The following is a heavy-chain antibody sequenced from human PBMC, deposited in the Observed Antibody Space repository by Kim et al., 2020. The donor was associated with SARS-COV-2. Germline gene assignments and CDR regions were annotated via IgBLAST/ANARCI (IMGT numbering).Heavy chain of an antibody. CDR1: GFTFSSYG. D-gene: IGHD4-4*01. Sequence: GGSLRLSCAASGFTFSSYGMHWVRQAPGKGLEWVAVIWYDGSNKYYADSVKGRFTISRDNSKNTLYLQMNSLRAEDTAVYYCARALTVTRGTAGYWGQGTLVTVSS. V-gene: IGHV3-33*01. CDR2: IWYDGSNK. J-gene: IGHJ4*02. CDR3: ARALTVTRGTAGY.